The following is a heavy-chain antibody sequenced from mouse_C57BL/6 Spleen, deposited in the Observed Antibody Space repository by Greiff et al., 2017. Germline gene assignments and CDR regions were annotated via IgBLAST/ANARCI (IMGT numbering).Heavy chain of an antibody. V-gene: IGHV1-15*01. CDR2: IDPETGGT. J-gene: IGHJ3*01. D-gene: IGHD2-1*01. Sequence: QVQLQQSGAELVRPGASVTLSCKASGYTFTDYEMHWVKQTPVHGLEWIGAIDPETGGTAYNQKFKGKAILTADKSSSTAYMELRSLTSEDSAVYYCTRGVGIYYGNPFAYWGQGTLVTVSA. CDR3: TRGVGIYYGNPFAY. CDR1: GYTFTDYE.